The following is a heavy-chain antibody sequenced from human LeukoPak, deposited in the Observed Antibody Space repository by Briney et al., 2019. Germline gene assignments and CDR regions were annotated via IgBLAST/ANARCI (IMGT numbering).Heavy chain of an antibody. D-gene: IGHD6-13*01. Sequence: GGSLRLSCAASGNYWMHWVRRAPGKGLVWVSRINSDGSSTSYADSVKGRFTISRDNAKNTLYLQMNSLRAEDTAVYYCARDASRSSFDPWGQGTLVTVSS. CDR2: INSDGSST. J-gene: IGHJ5*02. CDR3: ARDASRSSFDP. V-gene: IGHV3-74*01. CDR1: GNYW.